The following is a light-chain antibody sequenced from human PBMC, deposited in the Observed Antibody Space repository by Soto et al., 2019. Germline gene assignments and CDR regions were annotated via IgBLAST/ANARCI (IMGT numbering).Light chain of an antibody. V-gene: IGKV1-39*01. J-gene: IGKJ5*01. CDR1: QSVSNN. CDR2: SAS. Sequence: EIRVTQAPGSVSASVVDRVTFSCRASQSVSNNLNWYQQRPGKPPSLLIFSASRLHPGAPSRFSGSGSGTDFTLTISSLQPEDCATYYCQQTYSSPITFGQGTRLAIK. CDR3: QQTYSSPIT.